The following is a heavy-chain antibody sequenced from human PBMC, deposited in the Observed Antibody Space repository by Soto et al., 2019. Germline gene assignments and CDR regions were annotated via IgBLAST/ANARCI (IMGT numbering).Heavy chain of an antibody. CDR1: GFTFSSYE. Sequence: GGSLRLSCAASGFTFSSYEMNWVRQAPGKGLEWVSYISSSGSTIYYADSVKGRFTISRDNAKNSLYLQMNSLRAEDTAAYYCARAAAGEFDYWGQGTLVTVSS. V-gene: IGHV3-48*03. J-gene: IGHJ4*02. CDR3: ARAAAGEFDY. CDR2: ISSSGSTI.